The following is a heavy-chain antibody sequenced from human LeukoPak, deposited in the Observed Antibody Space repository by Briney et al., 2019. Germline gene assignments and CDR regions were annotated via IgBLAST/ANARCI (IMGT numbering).Heavy chain of an antibody. CDR1: GYTFTGYY. CDR2: INPNSGGT. Sequence: GASVKVSCKASGYTFTGYYIHWVRQAPGQGLEWMGWINPNSGGTNYVQKLQGRVTMTRDTYISTGYMELSRVRSDDTAVYYCARWACSGGSCYDVFDIWGQGTMVSVSS. J-gene: IGHJ3*02. V-gene: IGHV1-2*02. D-gene: IGHD2-15*01. CDR3: ARWACSGGSCYDVFDI.